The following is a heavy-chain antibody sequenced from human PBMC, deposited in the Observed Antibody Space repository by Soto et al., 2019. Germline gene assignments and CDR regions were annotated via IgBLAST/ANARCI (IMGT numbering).Heavy chain of an antibody. CDR3: ARDPLENSSSWSDYYHYYGMDV. V-gene: IGHV1-69*12. D-gene: IGHD6-13*01. CDR1: GGTFSSYA. CDR2: IIPIFGTA. J-gene: IGHJ6*02. Sequence: QVQLVQSGAEVKKPGSSVKVSCKASGGTFSSYAISWVRQAPGQGLEWMGGIIPIFGTANYAQKFQGRVTITADESTSTAYMELSSLRSEDTAVYYCARDPLENSSSWSDYYHYYGMDVWGQGTTVTVSS.